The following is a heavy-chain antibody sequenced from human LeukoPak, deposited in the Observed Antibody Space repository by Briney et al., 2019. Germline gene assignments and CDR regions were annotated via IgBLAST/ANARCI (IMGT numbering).Heavy chain of an antibody. CDR2: IYSGGST. CDR3: ARDLVVAGLVP. Sequence: GGSLRLSCAASGFTVSSNYMSWVRQAPGKGLEWVSVIYSGGSTYYAESVKGRFTISRDSSTNTLFLQMNSLRAEDTAIYYCARDLVVAGLVPWGQGTLVLVSS. V-gene: IGHV3-66*01. D-gene: IGHD3-22*01. J-gene: IGHJ5*02. CDR1: GFTVSSNY.